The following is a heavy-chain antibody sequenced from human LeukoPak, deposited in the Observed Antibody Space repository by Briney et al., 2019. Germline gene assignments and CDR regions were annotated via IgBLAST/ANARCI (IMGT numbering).Heavy chain of an antibody. CDR2: INPNSGNT. J-gene: IGHJ6*03. CDR3: ARGPEGIQLWLWVHYYYYYMDV. V-gene: IGHV1-8*01. CDR1: GYTFTSYD. D-gene: IGHD5-18*01. Sequence: ASVKVSCKASGYTFTSYDINWVRQATGQGLEWMGWINPNSGNTGYAQKFQGRVTMTRNTSISTAYMELSSLRSEDTAVYYCARGPEGIQLWLWVHYYYYYMDVWGKGTTVTVSS.